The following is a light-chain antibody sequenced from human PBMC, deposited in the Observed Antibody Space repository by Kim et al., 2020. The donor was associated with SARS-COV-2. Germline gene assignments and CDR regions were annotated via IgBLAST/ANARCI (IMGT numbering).Light chain of an antibody. J-gene: IGKJ4*01. CDR2: DAS. Sequence: ELVLTQSPATLSLSPGERATLSCRASQSVGSYLAWYQQKPGQAPRLLIYDASNRATGIPARFSGSGSGTDFTLTISSLEPEEFAVYYCQDTSKWPLTFDGGTKVDIK. CDR3: QDTSKWPLT. V-gene: IGKV3-11*01. CDR1: QSVGSY.